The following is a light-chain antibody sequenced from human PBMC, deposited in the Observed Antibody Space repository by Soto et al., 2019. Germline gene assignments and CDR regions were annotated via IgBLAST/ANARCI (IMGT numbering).Light chain of an antibody. J-gene: IGKJ1*01. CDR2: DAS. V-gene: IGKV1-5*01. Sequence: DIQMTQSPSTLSASLGDRVTITCRASQTISSWLAWYQQKPGKAPTLLIYDASTLERGVPSRFSGTGSGTEFTLSIDSLQPDDFATYYCQQYHTYWTFGQGTKVDIK. CDR1: QTISSW. CDR3: QQYHTYWT.